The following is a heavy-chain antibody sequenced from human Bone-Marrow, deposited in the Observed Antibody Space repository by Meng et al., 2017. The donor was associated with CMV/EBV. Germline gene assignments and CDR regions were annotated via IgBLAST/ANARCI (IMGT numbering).Heavy chain of an antibody. CDR1: GFSISSFW. D-gene: IGHD5-24*01. CDR2: IEQDDSED. CDR3: ARRGGGGYHNGAFNI. J-gene: IGHJ3*02. V-gene: IGHV3-7*01. Sequence: GGSLRLSCVASGFSISSFWMSWVRQAPGKGLEWVANIEQDDSEDYHVDPVRGRFTISRDTAKNSVYLQMNSLRVDDTAVYYCARRGGGGYHNGAFNIWGRGKMVTVSS.